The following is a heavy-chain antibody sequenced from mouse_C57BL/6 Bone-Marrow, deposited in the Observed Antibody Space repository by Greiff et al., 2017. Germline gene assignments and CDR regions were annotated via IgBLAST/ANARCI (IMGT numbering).Heavy chain of an antibody. V-gene: IGHV1-55*01. D-gene: IGHD1-1*01. CDR2: IYPGRGST. J-gene: IGHJ1*03. Sequence: VQLQQPGAELVKPGASVKMSCKASGYTFTSYWITWVKQRPGQGLEWIGDIYPGRGSTNYNEKFKSKATLTVATSSSTAYMQLSSLTSEDSAVYYCARKFILLREGYFDVWGTGTTVTVSS. CDR1: GYTFTSYW. CDR3: ARKFILLREGYFDV.